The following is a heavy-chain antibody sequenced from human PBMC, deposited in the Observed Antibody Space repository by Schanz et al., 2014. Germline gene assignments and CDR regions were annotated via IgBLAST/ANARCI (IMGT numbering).Heavy chain of an antibody. CDR2: ISGSGGST. J-gene: IGHJ4*02. CDR1: EFTFSTYA. CDR3: ARDRGYCSGGSCLTFDY. D-gene: IGHD2-15*01. Sequence: EVQLVESGGGLVKPGGSLRLSCEASEFTFSTYAMSWVRQAPGKGLEWVSAISGSGGSTYYADSVKGRFTISRDNSKNTLYLQMNTLRAEDTAVYYCARDRGYCSGGSCLTFDYWGQGTLVTVSS. V-gene: IGHV3-23*04.